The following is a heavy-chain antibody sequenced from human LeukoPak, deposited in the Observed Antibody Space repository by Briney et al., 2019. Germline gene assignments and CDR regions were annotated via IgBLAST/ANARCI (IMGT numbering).Heavy chain of an antibody. D-gene: IGHD4-11*01. Sequence: GGSLRLSCAASGFNFNTYWMGWVRQAPGKGLEWVANIKQDGRDKFYADAVRGRFAISRDNANNLLYLEMNSLRADDTAVYLCARSQLLPYDAFDVWGQGTTVTVSS. CDR3: ARSQLLPYDAFDV. J-gene: IGHJ3*01. V-gene: IGHV3-7*02. CDR2: IKQDGRDK. CDR1: GFNFNTYW.